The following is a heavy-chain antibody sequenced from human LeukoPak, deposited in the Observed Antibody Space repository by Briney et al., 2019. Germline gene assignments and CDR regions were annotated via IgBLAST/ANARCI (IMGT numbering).Heavy chain of an antibody. V-gene: IGHV3-30*02. CDR3: AKDYGTASNWFDP. J-gene: IGHJ5*02. CDR1: GFTFSSYG. D-gene: IGHD3-10*01. CDR2: IWYDGSKK. Sequence: GGSLRLSCAAAGFTFSSYGMHWVREAPGKGLEWVAFIWYDGSKKFYADSVKGRFTISRDNSKNTLYLQMNSLRAEDSAVYSCAKDYGTASNWFDPWGQGTLVTVSS.